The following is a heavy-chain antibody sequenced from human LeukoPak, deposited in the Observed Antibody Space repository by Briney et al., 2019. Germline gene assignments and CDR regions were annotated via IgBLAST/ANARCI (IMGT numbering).Heavy chain of an antibody. Sequence: PGGSLRLSCAASGFTFSSYGMHWVRQAPAKGLGWVAVIWYDGSNKYYADSVQGRFTISRGNSKNTLYLQMNSLRAEDTAVYYCARDSGILYSSSWVYLDYWGQGTVVTVSS. CDR3: ARDSGILYSSSWVYLDY. D-gene: IGHD6-13*01. V-gene: IGHV3-33*01. CDR1: GFTFSSYG. J-gene: IGHJ4*02. CDR2: IWYDGSNK.